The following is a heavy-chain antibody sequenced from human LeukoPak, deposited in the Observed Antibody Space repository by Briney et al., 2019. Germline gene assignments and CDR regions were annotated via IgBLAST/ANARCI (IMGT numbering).Heavy chain of an antibody. Sequence: GGSLRLSCAASGFTFSSYAMSWVRQAPGKGLECVSAISGSGGSTYYADSVKGRFTISRDNSKNTLYLQMNSLRAEDTAVYYCAKTGSCSGGSCYSPPDYWGQGTLVTVSS. D-gene: IGHD2-15*01. J-gene: IGHJ4*02. CDR3: AKTGSCSGGSCYSPPDY. CDR1: GFTFSSYA. CDR2: ISGSGGST. V-gene: IGHV3-23*01.